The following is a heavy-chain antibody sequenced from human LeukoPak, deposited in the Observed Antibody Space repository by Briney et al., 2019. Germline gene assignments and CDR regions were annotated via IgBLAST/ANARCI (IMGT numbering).Heavy chain of an antibody. D-gene: IGHD2-21*01. V-gene: IGHV3-33*01. J-gene: IGHJ4*02. CDR2: IWYDGSNK. CDR3: ARFRGVVGTSPFDY. Sequence: GRSLRLSCAASGFTFSSYGMHWVRQAPGKGLEWVAVIWYDGSNKYYADSVKGRFTISRDNSKNTLYLQMNSLRAEDTAVYYCARFRGVVGTSPFDYWGQGTLVTVSS. CDR1: GFTFSSYG.